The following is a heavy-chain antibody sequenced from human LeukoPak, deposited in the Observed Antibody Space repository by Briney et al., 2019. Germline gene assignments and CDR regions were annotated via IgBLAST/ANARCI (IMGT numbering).Heavy chain of an antibody. CDR1: GGSISSYY. D-gene: IGHD3-3*01. J-gene: IGHJ6*03. CDR2: IYTSGST. V-gene: IGHV4-4*07. Sequence: SETLSLTCTVSGGSISSYYWSWIRQPAGKGLEWIGRIYTSGSTNYNPSLKSRVTMSVDTSKNQFSLKLSSVTAADTAVYYCATNGVLRYLEWLLNYYMAVWGKGTTVTVSS. CDR3: ATNGVLRYLEWLLNYYMAV.